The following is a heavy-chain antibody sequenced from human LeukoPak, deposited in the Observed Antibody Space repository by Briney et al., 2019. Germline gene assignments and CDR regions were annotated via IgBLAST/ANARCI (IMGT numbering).Heavy chain of an antibody. CDR3: AKEGILTGWDFDY. Sequence: GGSLRLSCAASGFTFSSYAMHWVRQAPGKGLEWVAVISYDGSNKYYADSVKGRFTISRDNSKNTLYLQMNSLRAEDTAVYYCAKEGILTGWDFDYWGQGTLVTVSS. CDR1: GFTFSSYA. V-gene: IGHV3-30*04. D-gene: IGHD3-9*01. CDR2: ISYDGSNK. J-gene: IGHJ4*02.